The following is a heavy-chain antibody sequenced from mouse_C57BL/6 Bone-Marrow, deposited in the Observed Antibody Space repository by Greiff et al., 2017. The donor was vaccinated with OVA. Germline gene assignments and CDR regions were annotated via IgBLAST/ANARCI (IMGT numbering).Heavy chain of an antibody. J-gene: IGHJ4*01. V-gene: IGHV3-5*01. CDR3: ARGNDYDYYYAMDY. D-gene: IGHD2-4*01. CDR2: IYYSGTI. Sequence: VQLKQSGPGLVKPSQTVFLPCTVTGISITTGNYRWSWIRQFPGNKLEWIGYIYYSGTITYNPSLTSRTTITSDTPKNQFFLEMNSLTAEDTATYYCARGNDYDYYYAMDYWGQGTSVTVSS. CDR1: GISITTGNYR.